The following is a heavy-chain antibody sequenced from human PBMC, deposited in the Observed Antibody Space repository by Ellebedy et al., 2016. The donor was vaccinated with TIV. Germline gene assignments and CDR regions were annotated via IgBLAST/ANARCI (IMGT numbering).Heavy chain of an antibody. CDR1: GFTFSRYW. CDR3: ARGTSRLPRSTCDH. D-gene: IGHD2-2*01. V-gene: IGHV3-74*01. Sequence: GESLKISXAASGFTFSRYWMHWVRQVPGKGLVWVSRINSDGSDTHYADSVKGRFTISRDNAKNTLYLQMNSLRAEDTAVYYCARGTSRLPRSTCDHWGQGTLVTVSS. J-gene: IGHJ5*02. CDR2: INSDGSDT.